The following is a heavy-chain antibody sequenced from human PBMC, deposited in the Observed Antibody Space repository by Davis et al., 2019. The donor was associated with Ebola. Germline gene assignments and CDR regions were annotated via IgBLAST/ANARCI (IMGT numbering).Heavy chain of an antibody. CDR1: SGSFSGYY. V-gene: IGHV4-34*01. CDR3: ARGGEWELSYYFDY. J-gene: IGHJ4*02. CDR2: ISHTGDT. Sequence: SETLSLTCAVYSGSFSGYYWSWIRQSPGKGLEWIGEISHTGDTNYNPSLKSRVIISVDTSKNQFSLKLSSVTAADTAVYYCARGGEWELSYYFDYWGQGTLVTVSS. D-gene: IGHD1-26*01.